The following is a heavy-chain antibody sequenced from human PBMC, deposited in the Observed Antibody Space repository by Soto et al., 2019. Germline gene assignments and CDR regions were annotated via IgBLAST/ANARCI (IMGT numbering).Heavy chain of an antibody. CDR2: ISGSGDRT. CDR3: AKMNGPPH. CDR1: GFTFSSYA. Sequence: EVQLLESGGGLVQPGGSLRLSCAASGFTFSSYAMSWVRQAPGKGLEWVSAISGSGDRTYYADSVTGRFTISRDNSRNTLYMQMNSLRGEDTAVYFCAKMNGPPHWGQGTLVTVSS. V-gene: IGHV3-23*01. J-gene: IGHJ4*02. D-gene: IGHD2-8*01.